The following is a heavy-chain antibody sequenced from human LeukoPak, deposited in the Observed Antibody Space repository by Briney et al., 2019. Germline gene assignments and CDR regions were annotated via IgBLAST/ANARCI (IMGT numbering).Heavy chain of an antibody. CDR1: GFTFSSYA. CDR3: ARDVDTRSWYGENY. V-gene: IGHV3-23*01. Sequence: PGGSLRLSCAASGFTFSSYAMSWVRQAPGKGLEWVSAISGSGGSTYYADSVKGRFTISRDNSKNTLYLRMNSLRAEDTAVYYCARDVDTRSWYGENYWGQGTLVTVST. CDR2: ISGSGGST. D-gene: IGHD6-13*01. J-gene: IGHJ4*02.